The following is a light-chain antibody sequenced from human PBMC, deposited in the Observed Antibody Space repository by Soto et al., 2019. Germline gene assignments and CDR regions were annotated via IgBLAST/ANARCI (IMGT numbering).Light chain of an antibody. J-gene: IGKJ3*01. CDR1: QDIRNY. CDR3: QQYDHLPFT. V-gene: IGKV1-33*01. Sequence: DIQMTQSPSSVSASVGDRVAITCHASQDIRNYLNWYQQKPGKAPKLMIYDASNLETGVPSRFSGSGSVTDFAFTISSLQPEDIATYYCQQYDHLPFTFGPGTKVAIK. CDR2: DAS.